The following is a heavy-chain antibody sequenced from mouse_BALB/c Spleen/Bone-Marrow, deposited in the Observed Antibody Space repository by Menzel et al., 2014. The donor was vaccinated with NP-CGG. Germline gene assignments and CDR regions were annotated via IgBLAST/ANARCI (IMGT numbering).Heavy chain of an antibody. J-gene: IGHJ3*01. V-gene: IGHV5-4*02. CDR1: GFTFSDYY. Sequence: EVHLVESGGDLVKPGGSLKLSCAASGFTFSDYYMYWVRQTPEKRLEWVATISDGGSYTYYPDSVKGRFTISRDNAKNNLYPHVSSLKSEDTAMYYCARDGDYKYAWFAYWGQGTLVTVSA. CDR2: ISDGGSYT. CDR3: ARDGDYKYAWFAY. D-gene: IGHD2-14*01.